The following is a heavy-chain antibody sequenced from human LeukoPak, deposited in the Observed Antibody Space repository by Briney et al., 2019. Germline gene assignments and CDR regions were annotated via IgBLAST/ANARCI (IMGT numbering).Heavy chain of an antibody. Sequence: SVKVSCKASGGTFSSYAISWVRQAPGQGLEWMGRIIPIFGTANCAQKFQGRVTITTDESTSTAYMELSSLRSEDTAVYYCARADKGHSSAWYDDFWGQGTLVTISS. CDR1: GGTFSSYA. D-gene: IGHD6-19*01. J-gene: IGHJ4*02. CDR3: ARADKGHSSAWYDDF. CDR2: IIPIFGTA. V-gene: IGHV1-69*05.